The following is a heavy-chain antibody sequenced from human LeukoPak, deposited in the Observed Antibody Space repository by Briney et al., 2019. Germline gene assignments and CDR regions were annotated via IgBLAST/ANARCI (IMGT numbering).Heavy chain of an antibody. V-gene: IGHV1-69*04. CDR2: IIPILGIA. CDR1: GGTFSSYA. D-gene: IGHD3-22*01. Sequence: SVKVSCKASGGTFSSYAISWVRQAPGQGLEWMGRIIPILGIANYAQKFQGRVTITADKSTSTAYMELSSLRSEDTAVYYCAREMLVVVKGYDYYGMDVWGQGTTVTVSS. CDR3: AREMLVVVKGYDYYGMDV. J-gene: IGHJ6*02.